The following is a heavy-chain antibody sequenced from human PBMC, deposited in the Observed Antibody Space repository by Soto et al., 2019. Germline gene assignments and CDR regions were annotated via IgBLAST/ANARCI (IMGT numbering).Heavy chain of an antibody. D-gene: IGHD3-22*01. Sequence: QVQLVQSGAEMKKPGSSVKVSCKASGGTFSNYVISWVRQAPGQGLEWMGGIIPSSGSSNYVQKFQDRLTITADDSTATVYMELSSLRSEDTAMYYCAYYDTNGNYWGQGTLVTVSS. CDR2: IIPSSGSS. J-gene: IGHJ4*02. CDR1: GGTFSNYV. V-gene: IGHV1-69*12. CDR3: AYYDTNGNY.